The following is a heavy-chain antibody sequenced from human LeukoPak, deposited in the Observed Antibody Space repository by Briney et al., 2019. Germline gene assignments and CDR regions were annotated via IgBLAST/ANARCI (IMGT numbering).Heavy chain of an antibody. Sequence: GGSLRLSCAASGFTFSGYEMNWVRQAPGEGLEWVSYISSSGRMIHYADSVKGRFTISRDNAKNTLYLQMNSLRADDTAVYYCARVDSYGPTFDYWGQGTLVTVSS. D-gene: IGHD5-18*01. CDR2: ISSSGRMI. J-gene: IGHJ4*02. CDR1: GFTFSGYE. CDR3: ARVDSYGPTFDY. V-gene: IGHV3-48*03.